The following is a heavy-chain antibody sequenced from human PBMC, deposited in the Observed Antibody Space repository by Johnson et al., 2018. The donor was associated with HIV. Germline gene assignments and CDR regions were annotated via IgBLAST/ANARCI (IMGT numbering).Heavy chain of an antibody. D-gene: IGHD6-13*01. J-gene: IGHJ3*02. CDR1: GFTFSSYG. Sequence: VQLVESGGGVVQPGRSLRLSCAASGFTFSSYGMHWVRQAPGKGLEWVSGINWNGGGTTYADSMKGRFTISRDNTRKSLYLQMNSLRAEDTALYYCAKDKAAGAGAFDIWDQGTMVTVSS. V-gene: IGHV3-20*04. CDR3: AKDKAAGAGAFDI. CDR2: INWNGGGT.